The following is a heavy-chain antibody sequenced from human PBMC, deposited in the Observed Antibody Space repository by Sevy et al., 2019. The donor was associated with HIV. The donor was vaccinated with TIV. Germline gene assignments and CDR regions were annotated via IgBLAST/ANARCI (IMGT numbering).Heavy chain of an antibody. CDR3: AREVPARPGAFDI. CDR2: MNPNSGNT. D-gene: IGHD1-1*01. CDR1: GYTFTSYD. V-gene: IGHV1-8*01. Sequence: ASVKVSCKASGYTFTSYDINWVRQATGQGLAWMGWMNPNSGNTGYAQKFQGRVIMTRNTSISTAYMELSSLGSEDTAVDYGAREVPARPGAFDIWGQGTMVTVSS. J-gene: IGHJ3*02.